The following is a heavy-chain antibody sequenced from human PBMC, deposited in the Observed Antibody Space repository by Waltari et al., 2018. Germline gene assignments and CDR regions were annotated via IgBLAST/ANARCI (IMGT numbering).Heavy chain of an antibody. CDR1: GGSFSGYY. CDR3: ARGDTAMVLFDY. J-gene: IGHJ4*02. CDR2: ITHSGST. D-gene: IGHD5-18*01. Sequence: QVQLQQWGAGLLKPSETLSLTCAVYGGSFSGYYWSWTRQPPGKGLEWIGEITHSGSTNYNPSLKSRVTISVDTSKNQFSLKLSSVTAADTAVYYCARGDTAMVLFDYWGQGTLVTVSS. V-gene: IGHV4-34*01.